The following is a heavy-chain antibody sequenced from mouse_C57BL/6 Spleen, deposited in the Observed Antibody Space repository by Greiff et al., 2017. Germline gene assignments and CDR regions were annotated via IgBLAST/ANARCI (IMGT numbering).Heavy chain of an antibody. V-gene: IGHV14-4*01. CDR2: IDPENGDT. D-gene: IGHD1-1*01. Sequence: EVQLQQSGAELVMPGASVKLSCTASGFNIKDDYMHWVKQRPEQGLEWIGWIDPENGDTEYASKFQGKATITADTSSNTAYLQLSSLTSEDTAVYYCTTDYGSSYDDDWGQGTTLTVSS. CDR3: TTDYGSSYDDD. CDR1: GFNIKDDY. J-gene: IGHJ2*01.